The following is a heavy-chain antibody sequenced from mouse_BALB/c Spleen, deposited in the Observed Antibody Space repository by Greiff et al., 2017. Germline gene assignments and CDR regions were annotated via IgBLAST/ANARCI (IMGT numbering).Heavy chain of an antibody. Sequence: DVKLQESGPGLVKPSQSLSLTCTVTGYSITSDYAWNWIRQFPGNKLEWMGYISYSGSTSYNPSLKSRISITRDTSKNQFFLQLNSVTTEDTATYYCARHSYGFAYWGQGTLVTVSA. J-gene: IGHJ3*01. CDR2: ISYSGST. V-gene: IGHV3-2*02. CDR1: GYSITSDYA. D-gene: IGHD3-1*01. CDR3: ARHSYGFAY.